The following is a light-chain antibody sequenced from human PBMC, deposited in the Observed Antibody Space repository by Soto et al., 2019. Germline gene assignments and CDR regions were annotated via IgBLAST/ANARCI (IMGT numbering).Light chain of an antibody. V-gene: IGKV1-6*01. Sequence: AIQMTQSPSSLSASVGDRVTITCRASQGIRNDLGWYQQKPGKAPKLLIYAASNLQSGVPSRFSGSGSGTDFTLTISSLQPEDVAVYYCQQYGTSPLTLGGGTKVDIK. J-gene: IGKJ4*01. CDR2: AAS. CDR3: QQYGTSPLT. CDR1: QGIRND.